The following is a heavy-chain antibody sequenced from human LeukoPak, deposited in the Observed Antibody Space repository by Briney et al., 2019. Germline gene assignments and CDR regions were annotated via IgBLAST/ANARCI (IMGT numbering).Heavy chain of an antibody. CDR2: ISYDGSYK. CDR1: GFTFTTSV. D-gene: IGHD3-22*01. J-gene: IGHJ4*02. V-gene: IGHV3-30*18. Sequence: PGRSLRLSCVASGFTFTTSVMHWVRQTPGKGLEWVAVISYDGSYKYSADSVKGRFAISRDNSKSTVYLQMNSLRVEDTAVYYCAKRRGAPDYFDSSNYCFDCWGQGTLVTVSS. CDR3: AKRRGAPDYFDSSNYCFDC.